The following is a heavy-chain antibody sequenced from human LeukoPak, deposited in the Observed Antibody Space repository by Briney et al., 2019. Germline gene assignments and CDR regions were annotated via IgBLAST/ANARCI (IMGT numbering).Heavy chain of an antibody. J-gene: IGHJ5*02. CDR2: IKSKTDGGTT. Sequence: PGGSLRLSCAASGFTFNNAWMNWVRQAQGKGLEWVGRIKSKTDGGTTDYAAPVKDRFTISRDDSKNTLYLQMNSLRTEDTAVYYCTTVVAAAVNGWFDPWGQGTLVTVSS. CDR1: GFTFNNAW. D-gene: IGHD6-13*01. CDR3: TTVVAAAVNGWFDP. V-gene: IGHV3-15*01.